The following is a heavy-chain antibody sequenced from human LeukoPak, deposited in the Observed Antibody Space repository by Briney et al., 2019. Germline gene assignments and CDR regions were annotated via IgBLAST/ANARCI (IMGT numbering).Heavy chain of an antibody. CDR3: ARDERQWLPYYMDV. CDR2: ISAYNGNT. D-gene: IGHD6-19*01. J-gene: IGHJ6*03. V-gene: IGHV1-18*01. Sequence: GASVKVSCKASGYTFTSYGISWVRQAPGQGLEWMGWISAYNGNTNYAQKLQGRVTMTTDTSTSTAYMELRSLRSDDTAVYYCARDERQWLPYYMDVWGKGTTVTVSS. CDR1: GYTFTSYG.